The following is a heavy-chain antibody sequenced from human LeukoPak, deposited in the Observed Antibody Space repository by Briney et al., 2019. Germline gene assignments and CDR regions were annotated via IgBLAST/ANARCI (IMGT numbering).Heavy chain of an antibody. J-gene: IGHJ4*02. CDR2: ISGNAYNT. Sequence: EGSLRLSCAASGFTFSSYGMSWVRQAPGKGLEWVSTISGNAYNTYYADSVKGRFTISRDNSANTLYLQMNSLRAEDTALYYCAKHSGSYFIYYVDSWGQGTLVTVSS. D-gene: IGHD1-26*01. V-gene: IGHV3-23*01. CDR1: GFTFSSYG. CDR3: AKHSGSYFIYYVDS.